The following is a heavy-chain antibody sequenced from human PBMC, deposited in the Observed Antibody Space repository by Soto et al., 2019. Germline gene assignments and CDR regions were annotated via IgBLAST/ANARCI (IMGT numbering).Heavy chain of an antibody. J-gene: IGHJ3*02. CDR1: GGSISSGGYY. CDR3: ARHSDGSSWSPQIKDAFDI. V-gene: IGHV4-31*03. D-gene: IGHD6-13*01. Sequence: SETLSLTCTVSGGSISSGGYYWSWIRQHPGKGLEWIGYIYYSGSTYYNPSLRSRVTISVDTSKNQFALKLSSVTAADTAVYYCARHSDGSSWSPQIKDAFDIWGQGTMVTVSS. CDR2: IYYSGST.